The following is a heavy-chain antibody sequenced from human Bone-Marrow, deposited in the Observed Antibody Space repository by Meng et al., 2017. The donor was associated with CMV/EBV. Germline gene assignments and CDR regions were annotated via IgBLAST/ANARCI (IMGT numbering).Heavy chain of an antibody. Sequence: ASVKVSCKASGYTFTGYYMHWVRQAPGQGLEWMGWINPNSGGTNYAQKFQGRVTMTRDTSISTAYMELSRLRSDDTAVYYCARVWGIAVAGTGYWGQGTLATFPS. CDR2: INPNSGGT. D-gene: IGHD6-19*01. CDR1: GYTFTGYY. CDR3: ARVWGIAVAGTGY. V-gene: IGHV1-2*02. J-gene: IGHJ4*02.